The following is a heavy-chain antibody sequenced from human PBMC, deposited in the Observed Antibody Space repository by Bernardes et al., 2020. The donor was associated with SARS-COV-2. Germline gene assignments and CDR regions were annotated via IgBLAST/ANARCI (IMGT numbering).Heavy chain of an antibody. CDR2: IYTSGST. CDR1: GGSISSGSYY. D-gene: IGHD3-10*01. CDR3: AKDQGLWFGERNWFDP. J-gene: IGHJ5*02. Sequence: SETLSLTCTLSGGSISSGSYYWSWLRQPAGKGLEWIGRIYTSGSTNYNPSPKSRVTISVDTSKNQFSLKLSSVTAADTALYCCAKDQGLWFGERNWFDPWGQGTLVTVSS. V-gene: IGHV4-61*02.